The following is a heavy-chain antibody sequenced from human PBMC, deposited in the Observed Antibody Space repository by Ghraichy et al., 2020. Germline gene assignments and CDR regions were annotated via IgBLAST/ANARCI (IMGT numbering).Heavy chain of an antibody. V-gene: IGHV4-39*02. CDR1: GVSVTSNNYY. CDR2: IYYSGST. J-gene: IGHJ5*02. CDR3: ARAVRLPRFDP. D-gene: IGHD5-12*01. Sequence: SETLSLTCTVSGVSVTSNNYYWGWVRQPPGKGLEWIGSIYYSGSTYSNPSLKSRVTISVDTSKNHFSLKLSSVTAADTAVYYCARAVRLPRFDPWGQGTLVTVSS.